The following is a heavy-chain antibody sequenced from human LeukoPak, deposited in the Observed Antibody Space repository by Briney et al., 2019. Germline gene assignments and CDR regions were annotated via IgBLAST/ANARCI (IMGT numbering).Heavy chain of an antibody. Sequence: SETLSLTCTVSGGSISSYYWSWIRQPPGKGLEWIGYISYSGSTNYNPSLKSRVTISVDTSKNQFSLKLSSVTAADTAVYYCAREKRSLYAFDIWGQGTMVTVSS. V-gene: IGHV4-59*01. CDR1: GGSISSYY. D-gene: IGHD1-26*01. CDR2: ISYSGST. CDR3: AREKRSLYAFDI. J-gene: IGHJ3*02.